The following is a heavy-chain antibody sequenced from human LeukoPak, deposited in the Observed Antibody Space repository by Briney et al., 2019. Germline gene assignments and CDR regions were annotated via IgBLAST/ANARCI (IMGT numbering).Heavy chain of an antibody. CDR2: ISYDRSNK. CDR3: ARVGPYGSGSPGYYYYGMDV. CDR1: GFTFSSYD. Sequence: PGRSLRLSCAASGFTFSSYDMHGVRQAPGKGLEWVAVISYDRSNKYYADSVKGRFTISRDNSKNTLYLQMNSLRAEDTAVYYCARVGPYGSGSPGYYYYGMDVWGQGTTVTVS. V-gene: IGHV3-30*04. J-gene: IGHJ6*02. D-gene: IGHD3-10*01.